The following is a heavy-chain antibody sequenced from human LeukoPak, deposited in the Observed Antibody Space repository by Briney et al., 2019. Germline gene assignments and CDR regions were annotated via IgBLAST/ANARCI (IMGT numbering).Heavy chain of an antibody. CDR1: GFTFSSYA. J-gene: IGHJ6*03. CDR2: ISGGGGST. Sequence: GGSLGLSCAASGFTFSSYAMSWVRQAPGKGLEWVSAISGGGGSTYYADSVKGRFTISRDNSKNTLYLQMNSLRAEDTAVYYCAKEGSNYYYYMDVWGKGTTVTVSS. CDR3: AKEGSNYYYYMDV. V-gene: IGHV3-23*01.